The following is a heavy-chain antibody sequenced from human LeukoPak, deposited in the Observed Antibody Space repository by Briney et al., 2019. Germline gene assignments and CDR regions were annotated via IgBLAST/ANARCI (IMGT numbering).Heavy chain of an antibody. CDR3: TTDRLIVAANVDY. D-gene: IGHD2-15*01. CDR1: GFTFSNAW. V-gene: IGHV3-15*01. CDR2: IKSKTDGATT. J-gene: IGHJ4*02. Sequence: QSGGSLSLSCAASGFTFSNAWMSWVRQAPEKGLEWVGRIKSKTDGATTDYAAPVKGRFTISRDDSKNTLYLQMNSLKTEDTAVYYCTTDRLIVAANVDYWGQGTLVTVSS.